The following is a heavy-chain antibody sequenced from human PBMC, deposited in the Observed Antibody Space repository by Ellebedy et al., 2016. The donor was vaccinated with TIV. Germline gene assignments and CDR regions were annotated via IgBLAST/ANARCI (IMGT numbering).Heavy chain of an antibody. V-gene: IGHV4-39*07. J-gene: IGHJ6*03. Sequence: SETLSLXXTVSGGSISSGGYYWSWIRQPPGKGLEWIGEINHSGSTNYNPSLKSRVTISVDTSKIQFSLKLSSVTAADTAVYYCAGRRRITIFGVATFPPYYYYMDVWGKGTTVTVSS. CDR3: AGRRRITIFGVATFPPYYYYMDV. D-gene: IGHD3-3*01. CDR1: GGSISSGGYY. CDR2: INHSGST.